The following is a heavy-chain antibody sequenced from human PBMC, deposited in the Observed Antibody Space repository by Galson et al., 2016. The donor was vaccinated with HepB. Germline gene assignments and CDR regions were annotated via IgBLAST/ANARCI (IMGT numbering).Heavy chain of an antibody. V-gene: IGHV3-23*01. Sequence: SLRLSCAASGFTFSTYAMSWVRQAPGKGLECVSGISVSGGTTSYADSVKGRFTISRDNSKNTLFLQLNSLRAEDTSVYYCAKTLYGGNSDWGQGTLVTVSS. CDR1: GFTFSTYA. J-gene: IGHJ4*02. CDR2: ISVSGGTT. CDR3: AKTLYGGNSD. D-gene: IGHD4-23*01.